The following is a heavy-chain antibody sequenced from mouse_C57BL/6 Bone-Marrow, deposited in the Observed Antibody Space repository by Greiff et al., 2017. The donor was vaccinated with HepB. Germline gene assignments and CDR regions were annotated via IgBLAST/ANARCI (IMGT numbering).Heavy chain of an antibody. Sequence: QVQLQQPGAELVKPGASVKMSCKASGYTFTSYWITWVKQRPGQGLEWIGDIYPGSGSTNYNEKFKSQATLTVDTSSSTDYMQLSSLTSEDAAVYYCANLYYGGSYGYFDYWGQGTTLTVSS. D-gene: IGHD1-1*01. CDR2: IYPGSGST. V-gene: IGHV1-55*01. CDR1: GYTFTSYW. J-gene: IGHJ2*01. CDR3: ANLYYGGSYGYFDY.